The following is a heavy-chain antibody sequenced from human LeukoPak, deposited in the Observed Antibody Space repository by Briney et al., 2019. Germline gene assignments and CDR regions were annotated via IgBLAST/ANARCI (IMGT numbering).Heavy chain of an antibody. D-gene: IGHD2-2*01. V-gene: IGHV1-46*01. CDR3: ARDHGCSSTSCYEFVSNWFDP. Sequence: ASVKVSCKASGYTFTSYYMHWVRQAPGQGLEWMGIINPSGGSTSYAQKFQGRVTMTRDTSTSTVYMELSSLRSEDTAVYYCARDHGCSSTSCYEFVSNWFDPWGQGTLVTVSS. J-gene: IGHJ5*02. CDR2: INPSGGST. CDR1: GYTFTSYY.